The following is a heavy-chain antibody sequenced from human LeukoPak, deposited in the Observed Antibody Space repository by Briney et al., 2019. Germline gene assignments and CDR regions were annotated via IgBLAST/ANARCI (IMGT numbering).Heavy chain of an antibody. V-gene: IGHV3-30-3*01. Sequence: GSLRLSCAASGFTLSSYRMNWVRQAPGKGLEWVAVISYDGSNKYYADSVKGRFTISRDNSKNTLYLQMNSLRAEDTAVYYCARDPCTGGSCYRNFDYWGQGTLVTVSS. CDR1: GFTLSSYR. CDR3: ARDPCTGGSCYRNFDY. J-gene: IGHJ4*02. CDR2: ISYDGSNK. D-gene: IGHD2-15*01.